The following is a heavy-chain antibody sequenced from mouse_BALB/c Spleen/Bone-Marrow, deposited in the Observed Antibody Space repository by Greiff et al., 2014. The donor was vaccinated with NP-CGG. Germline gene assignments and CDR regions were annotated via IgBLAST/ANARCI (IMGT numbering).Heavy chain of an antibody. D-gene: IGHD2-10*02. CDR2: IHPYNDGT. CDR3: ARRYGNYYFDY. V-gene: IGHV1-14*01. Sequence: EVQLQQSGPELVKPGASVKMSCKASGYTFTSYVMHWVKQKPGQGLEWIGYIHPYNDGTKYNEKFKGKATLTSDKSSSTTYMELSSLTSEDSAVYYCARRYGNYYFDYWGQGTTLTVSS. CDR1: GYTFTSYV. J-gene: IGHJ2*01.